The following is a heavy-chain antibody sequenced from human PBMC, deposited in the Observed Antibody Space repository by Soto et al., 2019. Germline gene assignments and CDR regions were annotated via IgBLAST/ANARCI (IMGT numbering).Heavy chain of an antibody. CDR1: GGSVSSGSYY. CDR2: IYYSGST. Sequence: QVQLQESGPGLVKPSETLSLTCTVSGGSVSSGSYYWSWIRQPPGKGLEWIGYIYYSGSTNYNPSLKSRVTISVDTSKNQISLQLSSVTAADTAVYYCARATRYYDFWSGYPSDYYYGMDVWGQGTTVTVSS. J-gene: IGHJ6*02. V-gene: IGHV4-61*01. CDR3: ARATRYYDFWSGYPSDYYYGMDV. D-gene: IGHD3-3*01.